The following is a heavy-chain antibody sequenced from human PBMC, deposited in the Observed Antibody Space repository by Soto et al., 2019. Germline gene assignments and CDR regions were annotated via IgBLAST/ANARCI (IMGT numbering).Heavy chain of an antibody. CDR2: ISGLGSINDTGGST. Sequence: EVQLLESGGGLVQPGGSLRLSCAGSGFTFSRQAMSWVRQAPGKGLEWVSTISGLGSINDTGGSTNYAGSVKGRITISRDNSKNTLYLQMNSLTAEDTAVYYCAKHLAQNFDYWGKGTLVTVSS. J-gene: IGHJ4*02. CDR3: AKHLAQNFDY. V-gene: IGHV3-23*01. CDR1: GFTFSRQA.